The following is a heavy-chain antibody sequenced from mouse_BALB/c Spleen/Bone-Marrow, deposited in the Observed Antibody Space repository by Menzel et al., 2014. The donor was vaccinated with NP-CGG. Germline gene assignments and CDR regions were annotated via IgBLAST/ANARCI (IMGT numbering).Heavy chain of an antibody. D-gene: IGHD2-4*01. CDR1: GFTFTDYY. V-gene: IGHV7-3*02. J-gene: IGHJ1*01. CDR2: IRNKAKGYTT. CDR3: ARDINYDIYWYFDV. Sequence: EVKVVESGGGLVQSGGSLRLSCATSGFTFTDYYMSWVRQPPGKALEWLGFIRNKAKGYTTEYGASVKGRFTISRDNSQGILYLQMNTLRAEDSATYYCARDINYDIYWYFDVWGAGTTVTVSS.